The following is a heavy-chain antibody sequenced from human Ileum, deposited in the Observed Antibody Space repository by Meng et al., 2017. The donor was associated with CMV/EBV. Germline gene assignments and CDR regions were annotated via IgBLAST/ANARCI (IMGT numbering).Heavy chain of an antibody. V-gene: IGHV3-66*03. CDR1: GFTVSSNY. Sequence: GGSLRLSCAASGFTVSSNYMSWVRQAPGKGLEWVSVIYSCGSTYYADSVKGRFTISSDRSKNTVYLQMNSLRTEDTAVYYCAKDRSLTMVTPYYFDYWGQGTLVTVSS. CDR3: AKDRSLTMVTPYYFDY. D-gene: IGHD4/OR15-4a*01. J-gene: IGHJ4*02. CDR2: IYSCGST.